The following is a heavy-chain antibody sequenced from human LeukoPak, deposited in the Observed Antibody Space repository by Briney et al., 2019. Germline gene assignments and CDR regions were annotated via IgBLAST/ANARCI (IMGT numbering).Heavy chain of an antibody. Sequence: ASVKVSCKASGYTFTGYYMHWVRQAPGQGLEWMGWINPNSGGTNYAQKFQGRVTMTRDTPISTAYMELSRLRSDDTAVYYCAREDDFWSATALDYWGQGTLVTVSS. CDR1: GYTFTGYY. CDR2: INPNSGGT. CDR3: AREDDFWSATALDY. D-gene: IGHD3-3*01. J-gene: IGHJ4*02. V-gene: IGHV1-2*02.